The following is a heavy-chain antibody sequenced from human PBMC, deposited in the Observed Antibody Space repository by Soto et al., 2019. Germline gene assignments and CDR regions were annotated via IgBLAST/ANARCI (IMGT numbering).Heavy chain of an antibody. CDR1: GFTFSSYG. CDR2: IWYDGSNK. J-gene: IGHJ6*02. D-gene: IGHD2-15*01. Sequence: GVLRLSCAASGFTFSSYGMHWVRQAPGKGLEWVAVIWYDGSNKYYADSVKGRFTISRDNSKNTLYLQMNSLRAEDKAVYYCARDWGYCSGGSCYYLGMDVWGQGTTVTVSS. V-gene: IGHV3-33*01. CDR3: ARDWGYCSGGSCYYLGMDV.